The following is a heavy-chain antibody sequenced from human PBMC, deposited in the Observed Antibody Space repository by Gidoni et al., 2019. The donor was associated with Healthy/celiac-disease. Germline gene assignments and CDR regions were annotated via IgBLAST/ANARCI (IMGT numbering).Heavy chain of an antibody. V-gene: IGHV4-31*03. CDR3: ARGYGSGSYLAFDI. J-gene: IGHJ3*02. CDR2: IYYSGST. D-gene: IGHD3-10*01. Sequence: QVQLHESGPGLVKPSQTLSLPCTVSGGPISSGGYYWSWLRQHPGKGLEWIGYIYYSGSTYYNPSLKSRVTISVETSKNQFSLKLSSVTAADTAVYYCARGYGSGSYLAFDIWGQGTMVTVSS. CDR1: GGPISSGGYY.